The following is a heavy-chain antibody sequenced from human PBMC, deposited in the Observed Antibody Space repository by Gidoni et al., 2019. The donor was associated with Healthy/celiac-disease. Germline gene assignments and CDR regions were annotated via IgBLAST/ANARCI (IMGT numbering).Heavy chain of an antibody. Sequence: QVQLQESGPGLVNPSETLSLTCTVSGGSISSYYWSWIRQPPGKGLEWIGYIDNSGSTNYKPSLKRRVTISVDTSKSQFSLKLSSVTAADTAVYYCARYSIVGATPTVDYWGQGTLVTVSS. D-gene: IGHD1-26*01. CDR1: GGSISSYY. V-gene: IGHV4-59*01. J-gene: IGHJ4*02. CDR2: IDNSGST. CDR3: ARYSIVGATPTVDY.